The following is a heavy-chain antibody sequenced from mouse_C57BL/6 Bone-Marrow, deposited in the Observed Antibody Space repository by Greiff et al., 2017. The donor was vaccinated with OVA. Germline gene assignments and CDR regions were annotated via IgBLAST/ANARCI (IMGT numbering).Heavy chain of an antibody. CDR3: ARSGYDYDRAY. V-gene: IGHV1-81*01. CDR2: IYPRSGNT. Sequence: QVQLQQSGAELARPGASVKLSCKASGYTFTSYGISWVKQRTGQGLEWIGEIYPRSGNTYYNEKFKGKATLTADKSSSTAYMELRSLTSEDSAVYFCARSGYDYDRAYWGQGTLVTVSA. CDR1: GYTFTSYG. J-gene: IGHJ3*01. D-gene: IGHD2-4*01.